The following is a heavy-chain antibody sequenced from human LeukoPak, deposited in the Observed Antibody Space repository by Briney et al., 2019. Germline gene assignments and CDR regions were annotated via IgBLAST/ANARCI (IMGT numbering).Heavy chain of an antibody. J-gene: IGHJ4*02. V-gene: IGHV4-59*08. CDR3: SRHGGXYSFDY. CDR1: GGSISSYY. Sequence: PSETLSLTCTVSGGSISSYYWSWLRQPPGKGLEWIGYISDSGTNYNPSLKSRVTISVDTSKNQFSLKLTSVTAAHTAVYYCSRHGGXYSFDYWGQGTLVTVSS. CDR2: ISDSGT. D-gene: IGHD2-15*01.